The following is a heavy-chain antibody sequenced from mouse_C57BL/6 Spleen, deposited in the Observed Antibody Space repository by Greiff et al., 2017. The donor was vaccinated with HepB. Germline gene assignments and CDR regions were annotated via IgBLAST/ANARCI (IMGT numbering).Heavy chain of an antibody. CDR1: GYTFTSYW. CDR2: IDPNSGGT. V-gene: IGHV1-72*01. J-gene: IGHJ4*01. CDR3: ARGYYYGSRRGYAMDY. Sequence: VQLQQSGAELVKPGASVKLSCKASGYTFTSYWMHWVKQRPGRGLEWIGRIDPNSGGTKYNEKFKSKATLTVDKSSSTAYMQLSSLTSEDSAVYYCARGYYYGSRRGYAMDYWGQGTSVTVSS. D-gene: IGHD1-1*01.